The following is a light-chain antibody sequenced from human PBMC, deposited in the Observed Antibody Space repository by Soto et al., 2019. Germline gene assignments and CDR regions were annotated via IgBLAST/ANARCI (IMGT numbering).Light chain of an antibody. CDR3: HHYTRSPIFT. J-gene: IGKJ3*01. V-gene: IGKV3-20*01. CDR2: DAS. Sequence: EVVLTQSPGTLSLSAGERATLFCRASQSVANNHLAWYQQKPGQAPRLLIYDASTRAAGIPDRFSGSGSGTDFTLTISRLEPEDFGVYFCHHYTRSPIFTFGPGTTVDV. CDR1: QSVANNH.